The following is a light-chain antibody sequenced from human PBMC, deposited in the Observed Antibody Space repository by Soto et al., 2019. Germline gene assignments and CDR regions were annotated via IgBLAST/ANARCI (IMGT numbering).Light chain of an antibody. Sequence: QSVLTQPASVSGSRGQSITISCTGTSSDIGGYNYVSWYQQHPGRAPKLMIYEVSNRPSGVSYRFSGSKSGNTASLTISGLQAEDEADYYCSSYTSSGTSVVFGGGTKLTVL. V-gene: IGLV2-14*01. CDR2: EVS. J-gene: IGLJ2*01. CDR1: SSDIGGYNY. CDR3: SSYTSSGTSVV.